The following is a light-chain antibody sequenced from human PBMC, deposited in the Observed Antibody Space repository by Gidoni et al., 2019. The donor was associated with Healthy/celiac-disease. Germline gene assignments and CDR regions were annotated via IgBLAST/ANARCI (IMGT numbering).Light chain of an antibody. Sequence: ALTQPASASGPPGPSTTIACTGTSSDVGGYNSVPWYQQHPGKAPNLLIYDVRNRPAGVFHRFSVAKSGNTASLTISGLQAEDEADYYCSSYTSSSTLYVVFGGGTKLTVL. CDR3: SSYTSSSTLYVV. CDR1: SSDVGGYNS. J-gene: IGLJ2*01. CDR2: DVR. V-gene: IGLV2-14*01.